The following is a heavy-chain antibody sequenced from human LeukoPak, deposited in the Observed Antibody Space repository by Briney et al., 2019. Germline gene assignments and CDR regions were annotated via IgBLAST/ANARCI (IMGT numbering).Heavy chain of an antibody. CDR2: VYTSGSP. V-gene: IGHV4-4*07. CDR1: GGSISSYY. J-gene: IGHJ4*02. CDR3: ARGGYGASSGFDY. D-gene: IGHD4-23*01. Sequence: SETLSLTCTVSGGSISSYYWSWIRQPAGKGLEWIGRVYTSGSPNYNPSLESRVTMSVDTSKNQFSLNLSYVTAADTAVYYCARGGYGASSGFDYWSQGTLVTVSS.